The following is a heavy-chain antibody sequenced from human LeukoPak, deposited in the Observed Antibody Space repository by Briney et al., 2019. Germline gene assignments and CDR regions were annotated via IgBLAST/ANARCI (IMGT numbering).Heavy chain of an antibody. CDR2: IKSNTDGGTT. Sequence: GGSLRLSCAASGFTFSSAWMTWVRQAPGKGLEWVGRIKSNTDGGTTDYAAPVKGRFTISRDDSKHTLYLQMNSLKTEDTAVYYCTTAPAQVDYWGQGTLVTVSS. V-gene: IGHV3-15*01. CDR1: GFTFSSAW. J-gene: IGHJ4*02. CDR3: TTAPAQVDY.